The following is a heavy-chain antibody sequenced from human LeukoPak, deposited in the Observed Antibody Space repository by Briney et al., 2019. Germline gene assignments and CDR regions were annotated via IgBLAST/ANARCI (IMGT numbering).Heavy chain of an antibody. Sequence: SETLSLTCTVSGGSISSHYWSWIRQPPGKGLEWIGYIYYSGSTNYNPSLKSRVTISVDTSKNQFSLKLSSVTAADTAVYYCARDSGGDTYNDYFDSWGQGTLVTVSS. J-gene: IGHJ4*02. D-gene: IGHD5-24*01. CDR3: ARDSGGDTYNDYFDS. CDR2: IYYSGST. V-gene: IGHV4-59*11. CDR1: GGSISSHY.